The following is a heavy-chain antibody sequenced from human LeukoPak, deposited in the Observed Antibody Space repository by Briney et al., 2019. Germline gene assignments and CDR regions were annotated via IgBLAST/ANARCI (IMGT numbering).Heavy chain of an antibody. CDR1: GGSISSSSYY. CDR2: IYYSGRT. Sequence: SETLSLTCTVSGGSISSSSYYWGWIRQPPGKGLEWIGSIYYSGRTYYNPSLKSRVTISVDTSKNQFSLKLSSVTAADTAVYYSASFSSGWPYYFDYWGQGTLVTVSS. D-gene: IGHD6-19*01. CDR3: ASFSSGWPYYFDY. J-gene: IGHJ4*02. V-gene: IGHV4-39*01.